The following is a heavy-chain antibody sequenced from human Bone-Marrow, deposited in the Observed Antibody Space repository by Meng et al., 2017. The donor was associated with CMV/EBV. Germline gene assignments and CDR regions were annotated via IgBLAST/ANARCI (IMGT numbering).Heavy chain of an antibody. CDR3: ARSLEY. J-gene: IGHJ4*02. CDR1: GGSFSGYY. Sequence: SETLSLTCAVYGGSFSGYYWSWIRQPPGKGLEWIGYIYYSGSTNYNPSLKSRVTISVDTSKNQFSLKLSSVTAADTAVYYCARSLEYWGRGTLVTVSS. D-gene: IGHD1-1*01. V-gene: IGHV4-59*01. CDR2: IYYSGST.